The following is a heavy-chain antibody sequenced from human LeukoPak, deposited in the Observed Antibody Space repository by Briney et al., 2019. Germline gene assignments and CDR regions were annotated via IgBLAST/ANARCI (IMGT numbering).Heavy chain of an antibody. V-gene: IGHV4-34*01. CDR3: AGGRGYNSFDY. D-gene: IGHD2/OR15-2a*01. CDR2: INHSGST. CDR1: GGSFSGYY. J-gene: IGHJ4*02. Sequence: SETLSLTCAVYGGSFSGYYWSWIRQPPGKGLEWIGEINHSGSTNYNPSLKSRVTISVDTSKNQFSLKLSSVTAADTAVYYCAGGRGYNSFDYWGQGTLVTVSS.